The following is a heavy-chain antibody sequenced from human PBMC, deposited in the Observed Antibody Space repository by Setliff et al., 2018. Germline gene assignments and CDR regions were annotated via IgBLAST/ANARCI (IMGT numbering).Heavy chain of an antibody. D-gene: IGHD3-10*01. V-gene: IGHV3-15*01. J-gene: IGHJ4*02. Sequence: GGSLRLSCLASGFSFSNTKMSWIRQAPGKGLEWVGRIKSAAGGGTIEYAAAVNGRFTVSRDDSKNTLFLQMNSLKTEDTALYYCTTDWSRGDSGNYLRLDYWGPGTLVTVSS. CDR1: GFSFSNTK. CDR3: TTDWSRGDSGNYLRLDY. CDR2: IKSAAGGGTI.